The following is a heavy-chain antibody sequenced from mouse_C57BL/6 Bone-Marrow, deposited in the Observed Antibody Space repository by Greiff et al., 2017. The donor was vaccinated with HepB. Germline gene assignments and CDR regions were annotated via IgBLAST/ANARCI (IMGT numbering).Heavy chain of an antibody. CDR2: IYWDDDK. CDR1: GFSLSTSGMG. D-gene: IGHD2-4*01. J-gene: IGHJ1*03. Sequence: QVTLKESGPGILQSSQTLSLTCSFSGFSLSTSGMGVSWIRQPSGKGLEWLAHIYWDDDKRYNPSLKSRLTISKDTSRNQVFLKITSVDTADTATYYCARSRYYDPLYWYFDVWGTGTTVTVSS. V-gene: IGHV8-12*01. CDR3: ARSRYYDPLYWYFDV.